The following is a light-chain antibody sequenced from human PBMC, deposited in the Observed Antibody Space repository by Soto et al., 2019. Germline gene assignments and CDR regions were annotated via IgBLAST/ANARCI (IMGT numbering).Light chain of an antibody. J-gene: IGLJ1*01. CDR1: SSDVGGYNY. Sequence: LTQPASVSGSPGQSITISCTGTSSDVGGYNYVSWYQQHPGKAPKLMIYDATNRPSGVSNRFSGSKSGYTASLTISGLQAEDEADYYCSSYTSSSTYVFGTGTKVTVL. CDR3: SSYTSSSTYV. CDR2: DAT. V-gene: IGLV2-14*03.